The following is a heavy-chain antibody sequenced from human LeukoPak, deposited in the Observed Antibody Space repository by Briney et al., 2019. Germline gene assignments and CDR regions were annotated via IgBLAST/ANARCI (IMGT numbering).Heavy chain of an antibody. V-gene: IGHV3-48*03. Sequence: GGSLRLSCAASGFTFSSYEMNWVRQAPGKGLEWVSYISSSGSTIYYADSVKGRFTISRDNAKNSLYLQMNSLRAEDTAVYYCARIEGSGNFDYWGQGTLVTVSS. CDR2: ISSSGSTI. CDR3: ARIEGSGNFDY. J-gene: IGHJ4*02. CDR1: GFTFSSYE. D-gene: IGHD2-15*01.